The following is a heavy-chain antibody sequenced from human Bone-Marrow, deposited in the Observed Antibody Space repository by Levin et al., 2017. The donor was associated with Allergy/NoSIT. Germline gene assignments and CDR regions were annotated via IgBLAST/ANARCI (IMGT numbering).Heavy chain of an antibody. V-gene: IGHV3-30*18. Sequence: HGESLKISCAASGFTFSSYGMHWVRQAPGKGLEWVAVISYDGSNKYYADSVKGRFTISRDNSKNTLYLQMNSLRAEDTAVYYCAKELVFSSSAARDFFDYWGQGTLVTVSS. CDR3: AKELVFSSSAARDFFDY. D-gene: IGHD6-6*01. CDR1: GFTFSSYG. CDR2: ISYDGSNK. J-gene: IGHJ4*02.